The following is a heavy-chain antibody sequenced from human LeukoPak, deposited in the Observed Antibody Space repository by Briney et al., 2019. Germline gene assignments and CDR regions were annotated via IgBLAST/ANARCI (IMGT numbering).Heavy chain of an antibody. D-gene: IGHD3-10*01. V-gene: IGHV4-34*01. CDR3: ARQNYGSAPLRY. J-gene: IGHJ4*02. CDR2: INHSGST. Sequence: SGTLSLTCAVYGGSFSGYYWSWIRQPPGKGLEWIGEINHSGSTNYNPSLMSRVTISVDTSKNQFSLKLSSVTAADTAVYFCARQNYGSAPLRYWGQGTLVTVSS. CDR1: GGSFSGYY.